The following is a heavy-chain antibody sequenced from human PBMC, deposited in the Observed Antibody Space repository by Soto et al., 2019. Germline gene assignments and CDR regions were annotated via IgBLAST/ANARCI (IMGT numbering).Heavy chain of an antibody. J-gene: IGHJ4*02. D-gene: IGHD3-10*01. CDR1: GYAFTSYG. CDR2: ISAYNGNT. V-gene: IGHV1-18*01. Sequence: ASVKVSCKASGYAFTSYGISWVRQAPGQGLEWMGRISAYNGNTNYAQKFQGRVTMTTDASTSTVYMELSSLRSEDTAVYYCATDPNPYYYGSGSYYNSFDYWGQGTLVTVSS. CDR3: ATDPNPYYYGSGSYYNSFDY.